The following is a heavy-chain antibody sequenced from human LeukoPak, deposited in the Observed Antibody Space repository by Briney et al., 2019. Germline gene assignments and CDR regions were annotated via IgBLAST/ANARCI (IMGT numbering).Heavy chain of an antibody. CDR3: ARGYYYGSGSTYNWFDP. CDR1: GGSISSGSYY. V-gene: IGHV4-61*02. J-gene: IGHJ5*02. CDR2: IYTSGST. D-gene: IGHD3-10*01. Sequence: SETLSLTCTVSGGSISSGSYYWSWIRQPAGKGLEWIGRIYTSGSTNYNPSLKSRVTISVDTSKNQFSLKLSSVTAADTAVYYCARGYYYGSGSTYNWFDPWGLGTLVTVSS.